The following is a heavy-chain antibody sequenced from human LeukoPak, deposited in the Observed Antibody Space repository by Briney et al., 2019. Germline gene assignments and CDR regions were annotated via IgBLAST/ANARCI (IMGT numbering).Heavy chain of an antibody. J-gene: IGHJ4*02. CDR3: ARRYYGSGSYSDGFDY. V-gene: IGHV5-51*07. D-gene: IGHD3-10*01. CDR1: GYSFTNYW. Sequence: GESLQISCKGSGYSFTNYWIGWVHQMPGKGLEWMGIIYPGDSDTRYSPSFQGQVSISVDKSISTAYLQWSSLKASDTAIYYCARRYYGSGSYSDGFDYWGQGTLVTVSS. CDR2: IYPGDSDT.